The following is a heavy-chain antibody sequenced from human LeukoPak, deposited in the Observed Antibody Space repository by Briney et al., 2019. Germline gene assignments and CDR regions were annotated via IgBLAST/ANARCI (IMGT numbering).Heavy chain of an antibody. J-gene: IGHJ4*02. CDR3: ARAAVANAVDY. Sequence: ASVKVSCTASGYTFTGYYMHWVRQAPGPGLEWMGWINPNSGGTNYAQKFQGRVTMTRDTSISTAYMELSRLRSDDTAVYYCARAAVANAVDYWGQGTLVTVSS. CDR2: INPNSGGT. CDR1: GYTFTGYY. D-gene: IGHD6-19*01. V-gene: IGHV1-2*02.